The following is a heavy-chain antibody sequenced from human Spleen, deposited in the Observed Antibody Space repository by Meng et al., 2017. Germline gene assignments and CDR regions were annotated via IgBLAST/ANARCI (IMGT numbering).Heavy chain of an antibody. D-gene: IGHD4-11*01. CDR2: INHSGST. Sequence: SETLSLTCVVSGGSFSDYYWSWIRQPPGKGLEWIGEINHSGSTNYNPSLERRATISVDTSQNNLSLKLRSVTAADSAVYYCERGPTTMAHDFDYWGQGTLVTVSS. J-gene: IGHJ4*02. CDR1: GGSFSDYY. CDR3: ERGPTTMAHDFDY. V-gene: IGHV4-34*01.